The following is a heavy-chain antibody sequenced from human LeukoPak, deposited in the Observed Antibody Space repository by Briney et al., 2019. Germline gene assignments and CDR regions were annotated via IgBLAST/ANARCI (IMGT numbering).Heavy chain of an antibody. V-gene: IGHV4-59*11. Sequence: SEALSLTCTVAGGSISGHYWSWIRQFPGKGLEWIGYIYDSGSTNYNPSLRSRATISVDTPKQQFSLKLTSVTAADTAVYYCARRYGTSGWIDYWGQGTLVTVSS. CDR1: GGSISGHY. J-gene: IGHJ4*02. CDR3: ARRYGTSGWIDY. D-gene: IGHD3-22*01. CDR2: IYDSGST.